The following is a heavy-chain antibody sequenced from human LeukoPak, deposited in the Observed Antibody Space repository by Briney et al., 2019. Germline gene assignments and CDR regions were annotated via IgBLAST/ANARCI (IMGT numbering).Heavy chain of an antibody. CDR3: ARDRIIMVRGLDFNWFDP. D-gene: IGHD3-10*01. CDR2: INPNSGGT. J-gene: IGHJ5*02. V-gene: IGHV1-2*02. CDR1: GYTFTGYY. Sequence: GASVKVSCKASGYTFTGYYIHWVRQAPGQGLEWMGWINPNSGGTNYAQKFQGRVTMARDTSISTAYMELSRLRSDDTAVYYCARDRIIMVRGLDFNWFDPWGQGTLVPVSS.